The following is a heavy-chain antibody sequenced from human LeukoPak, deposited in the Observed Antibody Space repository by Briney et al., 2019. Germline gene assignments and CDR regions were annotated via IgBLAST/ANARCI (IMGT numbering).Heavy chain of an antibody. CDR3: AKGAGGSRYFFDY. CDR2: ITWNSGII. Sequence: GRSLRLSCAASGFTFDDYAMHWVRQAPGKGLEWVSGITWNSGIIGYADSVKGRFTISRDNAKNSLFLQMNSLRAEDMALYDCAKGAGGSRYFFDYWGQGTLVTVSS. V-gene: IGHV3-9*03. CDR1: GFTFDDYA. J-gene: IGHJ4*02. D-gene: IGHD3-16*01.